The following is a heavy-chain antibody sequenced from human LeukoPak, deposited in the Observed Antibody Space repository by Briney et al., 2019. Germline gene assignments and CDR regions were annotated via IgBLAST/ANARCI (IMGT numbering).Heavy chain of an antibody. CDR2: ISGSGGST. CDR3: ARRARDFGDSHAFDV. V-gene: IGHV3-23*01. D-gene: IGHD4-17*01. J-gene: IGHJ3*01. CDR1: GYTFSSYA. Sequence: GGSLRLSCAASGYTFSSYAMSWVRQAPGKGLEWVSAISGSGGSTYYADSVKGRFTITRDNAKNSLYLQMNSLRAEDTANYYCARRARDFGDSHAFDVWGQGQWSPSPQ.